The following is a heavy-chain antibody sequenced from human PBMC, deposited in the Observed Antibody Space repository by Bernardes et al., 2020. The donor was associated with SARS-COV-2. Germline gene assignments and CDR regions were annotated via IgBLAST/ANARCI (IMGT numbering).Heavy chain of an antibody. CDR3: ARDTFIVTVSTSIGGFDP. CDR1: GFTFSNYA. J-gene: IGHJ5*02. V-gene: IGHV3-30*04. Sequence: GGSLILSCTASGFTFSNYALHWVRQAPGQGLEWISIISYDGSNKYYAASVKGRFTISRDNSKNTLYLQMNSLRAEDTAVYYCARDTFIVTVSTSIGGFDPWGQGTLVTVSS. CDR2: ISYDGSNK. D-gene: IGHD3-10*01.